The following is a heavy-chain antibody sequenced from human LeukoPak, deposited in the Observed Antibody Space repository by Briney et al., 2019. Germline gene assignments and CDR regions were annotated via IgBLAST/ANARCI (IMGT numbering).Heavy chain of an antibody. Sequence: SETLSLTCTVSGGSISSYYWSWIRQPPGKGLEWIGYIYYSGSTNYNPSLKSRITISVDTSKNQFSLKLSSVTAADTAVYYCARWGHYFDCWGQGTLVTVSS. D-gene: IGHD7-27*01. J-gene: IGHJ4*02. V-gene: IGHV4-59*01. CDR2: IYYSGST. CDR1: GGSISSYY. CDR3: ARWGHYFDC.